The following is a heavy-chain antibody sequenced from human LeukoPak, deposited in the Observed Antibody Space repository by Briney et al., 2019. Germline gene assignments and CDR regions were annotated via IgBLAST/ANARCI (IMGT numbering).Heavy chain of an antibody. D-gene: IGHD6-19*01. Sequence: ASVKVSCKASGGTFSSYAISWVRQAPGQGLEWMGGIIPIFGTANYAQKFQGRVTITADESTSTAYMELSSLRSEDTAVYYCARSGRIAVATQVEFDYWGQGTQVTVSS. CDR3: ARSGRIAVATQVEFDY. V-gene: IGHV1-69*13. CDR1: GGTFSSYA. CDR2: IIPIFGTA. J-gene: IGHJ4*02.